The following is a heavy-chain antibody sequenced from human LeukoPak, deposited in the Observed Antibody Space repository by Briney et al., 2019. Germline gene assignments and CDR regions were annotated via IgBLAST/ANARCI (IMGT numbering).Heavy chain of an antibody. V-gene: IGHV3-21*01. J-gene: IGHJ4*02. CDR3: ASYPSWHSRYYYGSGSYWNY. Sequence: GGSLRLSCAASGFTFSSYSMNWVRQAPGKRLEWVSSISSSSSYIYYADSVKGRFTISRDNAKNSLYLQMNSLRAEDTAVYYCASYPSWHSRYYYGSGSYWNYWGQGTLVTVSS. CDR2: ISSSSSYI. CDR1: GFTFSSYS. D-gene: IGHD3-10*01.